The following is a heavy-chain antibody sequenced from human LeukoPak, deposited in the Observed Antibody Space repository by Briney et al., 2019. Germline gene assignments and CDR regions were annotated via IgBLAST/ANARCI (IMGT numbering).Heavy chain of an antibody. CDR1: GYSFTSYW. Sequence: GEHLKISCKGSGYSFTSYWIGWVRQMPGKGLGGMGIFYLGDADTRYSPSFQAQVPIPAHNPITPPSLHWRSLKSWHSAMYYCARGRATTGLGFDYWGKGTLVTVST. CDR2: FYLGDADT. J-gene: IGHJ4*02. V-gene: IGHV5-51*04. D-gene: IGHD5-24*01. CDR3: ARGRATTGLGFDY.